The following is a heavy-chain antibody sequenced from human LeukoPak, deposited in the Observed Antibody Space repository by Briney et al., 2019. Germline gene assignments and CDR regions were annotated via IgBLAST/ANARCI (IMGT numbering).Heavy chain of an antibody. Sequence: GGSLRLSCAAPGFTFSSYSMNWVRQAPGKGLEWVSSISSSSSYIYYADSVKGRFTISRDNAKNSLYLQMNSLRAEDTAVYYCARFVLLKSADYWGQGTLVTVSS. CDR2: ISSSSSYI. D-gene: IGHD2-8*01. V-gene: IGHV3-21*01. CDR1: GFTFSSYS. CDR3: ARFVLLKSADY. J-gene: IGHJ4*02.